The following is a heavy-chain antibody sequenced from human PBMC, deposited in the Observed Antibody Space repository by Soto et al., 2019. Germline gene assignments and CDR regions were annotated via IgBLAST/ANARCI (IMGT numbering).Heavy chain of an antibody. CDR1: GFTFSNYG. J-gene: IGHJ4*02. CDR2: INSDGSST. D-gene: IGHD6-19*01. Sequence: GGSLRLSCAASGFTFSNYGMDWVRQVPGKGLMWVARINSDGSSTFYADSVKGRFTISRDNAKSTLYLQMNSLTAEDTAVYYCARSRAPSGWYDYWGQGALVTVSS. CDR3: ARSRAPSGWYDY. V-gene: IGHV3-74*01.